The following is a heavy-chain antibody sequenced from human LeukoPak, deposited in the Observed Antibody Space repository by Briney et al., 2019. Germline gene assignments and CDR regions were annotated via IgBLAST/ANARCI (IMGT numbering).Heavy chain of an antibody. D-gene: IGHD2-21*02. Sequence: PGGSLRLSCAASGFTFSDYYMSWIRQAPGKGLEWVSYISSSGSTIYYADSVKGRFTISRDNAKNSLYLQMNSLRAEDTAVYYCGRNCGGDCSSGFDYYYMDVWGKGTTVTISS. CDR3: GRNCGGDCSSGFDYYYMDV. CDR2: ISSSGSTI. V-gene: IGHV3-11*01. CDR1: GFTFSDYY. J-gene: IGHJ6*03.